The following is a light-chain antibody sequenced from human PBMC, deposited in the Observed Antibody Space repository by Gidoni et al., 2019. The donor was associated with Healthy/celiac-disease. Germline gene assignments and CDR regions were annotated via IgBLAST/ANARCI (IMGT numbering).Light chain of an antibody. CDR3: QQRSNWPPSLT. Sequence: DIVLTQYPATLSLSPGERATLSCRASQSVSSYLAWYQQQPGQAPRLLIYDASNRATVIPARLSGSRSGTDFTLTISRLEPEDFAVYYCQQRSNWPPSLTFGGGTKVEIK. CDR1: QSVSSY. J-gene: IGKJ4*01. V-gene: IGKV3-11*01. CDR2: DAS.